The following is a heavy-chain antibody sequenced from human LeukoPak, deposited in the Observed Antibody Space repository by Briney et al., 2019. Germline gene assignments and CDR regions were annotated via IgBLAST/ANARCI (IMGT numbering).Heavy chain of an antibody. CDR2: ISLSGLT. CDR3: SRENGASSPFGY. V-gene: IGHV4-4*02. Sequence: SGTLSRTCGVSGGSISNTNWWSWVRQPPGQGLEWIGEISLSGLTNYNPSLKSRVTVSLDKSKNHLSLNPTSVTAADTAVYYCSRENGASSPFGYWGQGTLVTVPS. D-gene: IGHD2-8*01. J-gene: IGHJ4*02. CDR1: GGSISNTNW.